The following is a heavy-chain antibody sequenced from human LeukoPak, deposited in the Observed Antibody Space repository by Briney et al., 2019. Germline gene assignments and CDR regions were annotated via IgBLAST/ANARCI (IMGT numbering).Heavy chain of an antibody. CDR2: ISGSCGST. CDR3: AKDQRGEMSSTTSPGEDY. CDR1: GFTFSSYD. Sequence: GGSVRLSCAASGFTFSSYDMSWLGQAPGKGLEGVSAISGSCGSTYYADSVKGRFTISRDNSKNTLYLQMNSLRAEDTAVYYCAKDQRGEMSSTTSPGEDYWGQGTLVTVSS. D-gene: IGHD2-2*01. J-gene: IGHJ4*02. V-gene: IGHV3-23*01.